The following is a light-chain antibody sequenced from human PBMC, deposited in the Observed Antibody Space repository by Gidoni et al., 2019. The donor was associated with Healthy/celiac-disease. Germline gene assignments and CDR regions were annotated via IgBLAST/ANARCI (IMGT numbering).Light chain of an antibody. CDR3: QQHSNWPWT. CDR1: QSVSSF. Sequence: EIVLTQSPATLSLSPGETATLSCRASQSVSSFLAWYQQKPGQAPRLLIYDASNRATGIPARFSGSGSGTDFTLTISSLEPEDFAVYYCQQHSNWPWTFGQXTKVEIK. J-gene: IGKJ1*01. V-gene: IGKV3-11*01. CDR2: DAS.